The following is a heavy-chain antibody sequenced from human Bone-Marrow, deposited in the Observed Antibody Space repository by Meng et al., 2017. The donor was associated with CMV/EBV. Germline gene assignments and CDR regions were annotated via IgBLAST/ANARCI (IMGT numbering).Heavy chain of an antibody. J-gene: IGHJ4*02. CDR3: TRDIGGGGAY. Sequence: GESLKISCAASGFSFSKYWMHWVRQVPGKGLVWVSRTNEDGTITNYADSVKGRFTISRDNAKNTMYLQMNSLKVEDTAIYDCTRDIGGGGAYWGQGTLVTVSS. CDR1: GFSFSKYW. CDR2: TNEDGTIT. V-gene: IGHV3-74*01. D-gene: IGHD1-26*01.